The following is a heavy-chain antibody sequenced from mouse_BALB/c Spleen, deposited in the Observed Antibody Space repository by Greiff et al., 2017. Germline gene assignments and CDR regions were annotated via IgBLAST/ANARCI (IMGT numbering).Heavy chain of an antibody. V-gene: IGHV1S41*01. CDR2: IAPGSGST. D-gene: IGHD1-1*01. Sequence: DLVKPGASVKLSCKASGYTFTSYWINWIKQRPGQGLEWIGRIAPGSGSTYYNEMFKGKATLTVDTSSSTAYIQLSSLSSEDSAVYFCATITTVVGWGQGTTLTVSS. CDR1: GYTFTSYW. CDR3: ATITTVVG. J-gene: IGHJ2*01.